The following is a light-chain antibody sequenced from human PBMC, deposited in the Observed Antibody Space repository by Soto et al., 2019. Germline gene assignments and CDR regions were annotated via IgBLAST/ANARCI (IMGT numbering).Light chain of an antibody. V-gene: IGLV2-11*01. CDR2: DVS. CDR3: CSYVGSYTLWV. Sequence: QSALTQPRSVSGSPGQSVTISCTGTSSDVGAYNYVSWYQQHPGKAPKLIIYDVSKRPSGVPDRFSGSKSGNTASLTIPGLQADDEADYYCCSYVGSYTLWVFGGGTKVTVL. J-gene: IGLJ3*02. CDR1: SSDVGAYNY.